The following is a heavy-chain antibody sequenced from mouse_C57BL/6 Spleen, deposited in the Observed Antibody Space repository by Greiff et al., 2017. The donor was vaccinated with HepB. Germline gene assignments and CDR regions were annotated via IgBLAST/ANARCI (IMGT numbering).Heavy chain of an antibody. CDR2: IDPETGGT. V-gene: IGHV1-15*01. CDR3: TGVVDY. Sequence: QVQLQQPGAELVMPGASVKLSCKASGYTFTDYEMHWVKQTPVHGLEWIGAIDPETGGTAYNQKFKGKAILTADKSSSTAYMELRSLTSEDSAVYYCTGVVDYWGQGTTLTVSS. J-gene: IGHJ2*01. CDR1: GYTFTDYE. D-gene: IGHD1-1*01.